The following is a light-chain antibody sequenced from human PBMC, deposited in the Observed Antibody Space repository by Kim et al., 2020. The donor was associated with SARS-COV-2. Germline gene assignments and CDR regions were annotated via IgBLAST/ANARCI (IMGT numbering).Light chain of an antibody. CDR1: QSVSGW. CDR2: DAF. V-gene: IGKV1-5*01. J-gene: IGKJ1*01. Sequence: DIQMTQSPSTLSASVGDRVTISCRASQSVSGWLAWYQQKPGRAPKVLIYDAFNLESGVPSRFSGSGSGTEFTLTISSLRPDDFATYYCQQYDSYPCTFGQGTKVDIK. CDR3: QQYDSYPCT.